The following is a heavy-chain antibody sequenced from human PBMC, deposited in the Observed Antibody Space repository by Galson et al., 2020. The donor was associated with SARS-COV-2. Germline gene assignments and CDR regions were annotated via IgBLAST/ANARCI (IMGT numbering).Heavy chain of an antibody. V-gene: IGHV2-5*01. D-gene: IGHD2-2*01. CDR1: GFSLSTSQAG. CDR2: IFWNDDK. CDR3: AHRLTSTRGFDY. Sequence: SGPTLVKPTETLTLTCTFSGFSLSTSQAGVGWIRQPPGKALEWLALIFWNDDKRYSPSLNTRLTVTKDTSKNQVVLTMTNMDPVDTATYYCAHRLTSTRGFDYWGQGTLVTVSS. J-gene: IGHJ4*02.